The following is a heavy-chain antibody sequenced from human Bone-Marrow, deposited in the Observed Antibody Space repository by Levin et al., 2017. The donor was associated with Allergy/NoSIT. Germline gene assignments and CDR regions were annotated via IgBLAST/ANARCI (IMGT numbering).Heavy chain of an antibody. CDR2: INNSGGT. D-gene: IGHD2-8*02. Sequence: PSETLSLTCAVSGGSISSSNWWNWVRQSPGGGLEGIGEINNSGGTNYNPSLKNRIFISVDKSRNQFSLRLNSVTAADTALYYCARRNSSWVVFAFDMWGQGTLVTVSS. CDR1: GGSISSSNW. V-gene: IGHV4-4*02. J-gene: IGHJ3*02. CDR3: ARRNSSWVVFAFDM.